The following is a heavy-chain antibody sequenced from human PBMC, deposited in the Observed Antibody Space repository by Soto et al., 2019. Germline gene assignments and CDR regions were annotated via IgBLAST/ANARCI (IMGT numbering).Heavy chain of an antibody. CDR2: INAGNGNT. CDR1: GYTFTSYA. V-gene: IGHV1-3*05. D-gene: IGHD6-13*01. CDR3: AGGWKDSSSWYGADWFDP. J-gene: IGHJ5*02. Sequence: QVQLVQSGAEEKKPGASVKVSCKASGYTFTSYAMHWVRQAPGQRLAWMGWINAGNGNTKYSQKFQGRVTITRDTSASTAYMELSSLRSEDTAVYYCAGGWKDSSSWYGADWFDPWGQGTLVTVSS.